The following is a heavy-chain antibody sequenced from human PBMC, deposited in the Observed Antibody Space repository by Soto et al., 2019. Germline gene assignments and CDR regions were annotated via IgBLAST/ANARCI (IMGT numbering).Heavy chain of an antibody. CDR2: IGTAGDT. CDR1: GFTFSSYD. Sequence: GGSLRLSCAASGFTFSSYDMHWVRQATGKGLEWVSAIGTAGDTYYPGSVKGRFTISRENAKNSLYLQMNSLRAGDTAVYYCARAPPSSGSYSYYYYYYMDVWGKGTTVTVSS. V-gene: IGHV3-13*01. D-gene: IGHD3-10*01. CDR3: ARAPPSSGSYSYYYYYYMDV. J-gene: IGHJ6*03.